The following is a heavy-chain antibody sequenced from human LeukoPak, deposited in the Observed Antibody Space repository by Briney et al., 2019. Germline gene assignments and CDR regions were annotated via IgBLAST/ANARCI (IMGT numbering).Heavy chain of an antibody. CDR2: IYYSGST. Sequence: KPSQTLSLTCTVSGGSISSGDYYWSWIRQPPGKGLEWIGYIYYSGSTYYNPSLKGRVTISVDTSKNQFSLKLSSVTATDTAVYYCARDRGSSGWFDPWGQGTLVTVSS. CDR3: ARDRGSSGWFDP. V-gene: IGHV4-30-4*08. J-gene: IGHJ5*02. D-gene: IGHD6-6*01. CDR1: GGSISSGDYY.